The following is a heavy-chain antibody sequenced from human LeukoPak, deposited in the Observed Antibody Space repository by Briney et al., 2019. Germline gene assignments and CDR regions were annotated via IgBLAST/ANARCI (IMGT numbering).Heavy chain of an antibody. J-gene: IGHJ6*02. CDR3: ARVTAVYYGMDV. Sequence: SETLSLTYTVSGGSISSYYWSWIRQPPGKGLEWIGYIYYSGSTNYNPSLKSRVTISVDTSKNQFSLKLSSVTAADTAVYYCARVTAVYYGMDVWGQGTTVTVSS. D-gene: IGHD6-19*01. V-gene: IGHV4-59*01. CDR1: GGSISSYY. CDR2: IYYSGST.